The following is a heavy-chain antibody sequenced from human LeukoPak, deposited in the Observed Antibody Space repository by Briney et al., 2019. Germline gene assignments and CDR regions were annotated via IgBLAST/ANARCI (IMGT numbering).Heavy chain of an antibody. V-gene: IGHV3-74*01. CDR2: IHTDGSST. Sequence: GGSLRLSCAASGFTFSTYWMHWIRQAPGKGLVWVSRIHTDGSSTSYADSVKGRFTISRDNAKNTLYLQMNSLRAEDTAVYYCARDLEDSSPFGAFDMWGQGTMVTVSS. J-gene: IGHJ3*02. CDR3: ARDLEDSSPFGAFDM. D-gene: IGHD3-22*01. CDR1: GFTFSTYW.